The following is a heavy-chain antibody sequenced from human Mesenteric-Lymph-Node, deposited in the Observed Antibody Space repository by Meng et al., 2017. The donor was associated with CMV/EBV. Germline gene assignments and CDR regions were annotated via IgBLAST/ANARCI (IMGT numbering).Heavy chain of an antibody. CDR1: GSVSSGSYY. V-gene: IGHV4-61*01. J-gene: IGHJ2*01. CDR2: IYYSGTT. CDR3: ARIPTAGSLYWYFDL. Sequence: GSVSSGSYYWSWIRQPPGKGLEWIEYIYYSGTTNCNPSLKSRVTISVDTSKNQFSLKLSSVTAADTAVYFCARIPTAGSLYWYFDLWGRGTLVTVSS. D-gene: IGHD6-19*01.